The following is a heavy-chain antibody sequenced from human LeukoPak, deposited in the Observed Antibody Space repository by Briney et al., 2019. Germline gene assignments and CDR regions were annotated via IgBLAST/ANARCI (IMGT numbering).Heavy chain of an antibody. Sequence: GGSLRLSCAASGSTFSIYAMHWVRQAPGKGLEWVAFIRYDGSNKYYADSVKGRFTISRDNSENTLYLQMNSLRPDDSALYYCAREDNPLWFDPWGQGTLVTVSS. D-gene: IGHD1-1*01. J-gene: IGHJ5*02. V-gene: IGHV3-30*02. CDR1: GSTFSIYA. CDR3: AREDNPLWFDP. CDR2: IRYDGSNK.